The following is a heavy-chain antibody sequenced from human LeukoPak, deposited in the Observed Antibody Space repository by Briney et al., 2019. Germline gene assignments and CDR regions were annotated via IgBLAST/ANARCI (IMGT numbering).Heavy chain of an antibody. CDR3: TTHYSGAYYYGSGSYSPV. J-gene: IGHJ6*02. V-gene: IGHV3-15*07. CDR1: GFTFSNAW. D-gene: IGHD3-10*01. CDR2: IKSKTDGGTT. Sequence: GGSLRLSCAASGFTFSNAWMNWVRQAPGKGLEWVGRIKSKTDGGTTDYAAPVKGRFTISRDDSKNTLYLQTNSLKTEDTAVYYCTTHYSGAYYYGSGSYSPVWGQGTTVTVSS.